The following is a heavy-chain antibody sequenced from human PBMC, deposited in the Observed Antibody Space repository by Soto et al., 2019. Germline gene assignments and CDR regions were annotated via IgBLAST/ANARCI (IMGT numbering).Heavy chain of an antibody. Sequence: QVQLVESGGGVVQPGRSLRLSCVASRFTFTSYGMQWVRQAPGKGLEWVALISYDGINKYYADSVKGRFTISRDNSKNTVYLHMSSLGAEDTAVYYCAKTSDAEVPGRGDWFDPWGQGTLVTVSS. D-gene: IGHD6-19*01. V-gene: IGHV3-30*18. CDR1: RFTFTSYG. CDR3: AKTSDAEVPGRGDWFDP. J-gene: IGHJ5*02. CDR2: ISYDGINK.